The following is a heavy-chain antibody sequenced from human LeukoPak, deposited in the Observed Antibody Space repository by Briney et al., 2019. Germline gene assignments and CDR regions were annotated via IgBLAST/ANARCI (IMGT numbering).Heavy chain of an antibody. CDR2: IYYNGNP. CDR3: ANNRYHSDFNGYWNLFDN. D-gene: IGHD3-22*01. J-gene: IGHJ4*02. CDR1: GGSISSDY. Sequence: PSETLSLTCTVSGGSISSDYWSWLRQPPGKGLERIGQIYYNGNPDYNPSLKSRVTISVDTSKNQFSLRLRSVTAADTAVYFCANNRYHSDFNGYWNLFDNWGQGTLVAVSS. V-gene: IGHV4-59*08.